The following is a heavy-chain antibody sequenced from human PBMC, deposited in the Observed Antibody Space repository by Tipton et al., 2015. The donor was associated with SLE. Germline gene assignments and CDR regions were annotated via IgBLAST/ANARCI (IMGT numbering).Heavy chain of an antibody. D-gene: IGHD6-13*01. CDR1: GGSFSGYY. V-gene: IGHV4-34*01. Sequence: TLSLTCAVYGGSFSGYYWSWIRQPPGKGLEWIGEIYHSGSTNYNPSLKSRVTISVDKSKNQFSLKLSSVTAADTAVYYCAITYSSSWRSYFDYWGQGTLVTVSS. CDR3: AITYSSSWRSYFDY. CDR2: IYHSGST. J-gene: IGHJ4*02.